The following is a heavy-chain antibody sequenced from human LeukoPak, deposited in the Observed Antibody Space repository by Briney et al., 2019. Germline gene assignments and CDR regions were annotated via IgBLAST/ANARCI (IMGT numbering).Heavy chain of an antibody. CDR2: MNPNSGNT. Sequence: ASVKVSCKASGYTFTSYDISWVRQATGQGLEWMGWMNPNSGNTGYAQKFQGRVTMTRNTSISTAYMELSSLRAEDTAVYYCASHDIVVVVAAPENDAFDIWGQGTMVTVSS. CDR1: GYTFTSYD. J-gene: IGHJ3*02. V-gene: IGHV1-8*01. D-gene: IGHD2-15*01. CDR3: ASHDIVVVVAAPENDAFDI.